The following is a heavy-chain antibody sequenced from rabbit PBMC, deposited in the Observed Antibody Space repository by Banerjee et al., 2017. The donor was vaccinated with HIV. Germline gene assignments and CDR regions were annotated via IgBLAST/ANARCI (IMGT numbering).Heavy chain of an antibody. Sequence: QEQLKETGGGLVQPEGSLTLTCKASGIDFNNYYYICWVRQAPGKGLELIACIYTNSDGTWYTSWAKGRFTITRSTSLNTVDLKMTSLTGADTATYFCVRDFNLWGPGTLVTVS. CDR1: GIDFNNYYY. V-gene: IGHV1S43*01. CDR3: VRDFNL. CDR2: IYTNSDGT. J-gene: IGHJ4*01.